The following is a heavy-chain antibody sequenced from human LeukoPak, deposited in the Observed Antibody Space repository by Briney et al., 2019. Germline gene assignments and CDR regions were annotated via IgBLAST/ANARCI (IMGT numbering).Heavy chain of an antibody. Sequence: GGSLRLSCAASGFPFSNNAMSWVRQAPGKGLEWVSAFGGDRVAHYADSVKGRFTISKDDSKSTLNLQMNSLRAEDTGVYYCTKDLLAWAFDYWGQGILVTVSS. CDR3: TKDLLAWAFDY. J-gene: IGHJ4*02. CDR2: FGGDRVA. CDR1: GFPFSNNA. V-gene: IGHV3-23*01. D-gene: IGHD1-26*01.